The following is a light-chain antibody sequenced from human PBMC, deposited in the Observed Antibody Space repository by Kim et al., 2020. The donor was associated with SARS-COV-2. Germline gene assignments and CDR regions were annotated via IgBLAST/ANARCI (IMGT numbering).Light chain of an antibody. Sequence: EIVMTQSPATLSVSPGERATLSCRASQSVSSNLAWYQQKPGQAPRLLIYGASTRATGIPAGFSGSGSGTEFTLTIGSLQSEDFALYYCQQYNNWPRTFGQGTKVDIK. CDR1: QSVSSN. CDR3: QQYNNWPRT. V-gene: IGKV3-15*01. J-gene: IGKJ1*01. CDR2: GAS.